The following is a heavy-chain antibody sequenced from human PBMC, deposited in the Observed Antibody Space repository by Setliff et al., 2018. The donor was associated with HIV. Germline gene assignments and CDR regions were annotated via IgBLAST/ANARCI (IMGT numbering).Heavy chain of an antibody. V-gene: IGHV1-69*13. D-gene: IGHD3-9*01. CDR3: AREIPDYYDILTGYNIPNAFDI. Sequence: SVKVSCKASGGTFINSAFNWVRQAPGQGLEWMGSIIPIFGTGNYAQNFQGRVTITADGSTSTAYMELTSLRSEDTAVYYCAREIPDYYDILTGYNIPNAFDIWGQGTMVTVSS. J-gene: IGHJ3*02. CDR2: IIPIFGTG. CDR1: GGTFINSA.